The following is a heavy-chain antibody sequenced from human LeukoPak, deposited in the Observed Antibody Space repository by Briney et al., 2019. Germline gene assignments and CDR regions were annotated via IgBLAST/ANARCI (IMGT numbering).Heavy chain of an antibody. CDR2: FDPEDGEA. CDR1: GYTLTELS. D-gene: IGHD3-10*01. Sequence: ASVKVSCKVSGYTLTELSMHWVRQAPGKGLEGMGGFDPEDGEAIYAQKLQRRVTMTEDTSTDTAYMELSSMRSEDTAVYCCATVPTITMVRGVISRGQSLVDYWGQGTLVTVSS. CDR3: ATVPTITMVRGVISRGQSLVDY. V-gene: IGHV1-24*01. J-gene: IGHJ4*02.